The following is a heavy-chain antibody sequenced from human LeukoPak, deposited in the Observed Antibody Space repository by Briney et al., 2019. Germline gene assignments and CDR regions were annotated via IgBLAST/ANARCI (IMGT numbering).Heavy chain of an antibody. Sequence: SETLSLTCTVSGGSISSYYWSWIRQPPGKGLEWIGYIYYSGSTNYNPSLKSRVTISVDTSKNQFSLKLSSVTAADTAVYYCARGGSSGYYYGFKAFDIWGQGTMVTVSS. D-gene: IGHD3-22*01. CDR1: GGSISSYY. CDR3: ARGGSSGYYYGFKAFDI. V-gene: IGHV4-59*01. CDR2: IYYSGST. J-gene: IGHJ3*02.